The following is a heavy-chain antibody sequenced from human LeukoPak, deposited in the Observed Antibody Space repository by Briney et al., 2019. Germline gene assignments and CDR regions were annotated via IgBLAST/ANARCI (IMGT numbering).Heavy chain of an antibody. CDR1: GGSISSGSYY. V-gene: IGHV4-61*02. D-gene: IGHD2-2*01. CDR3: AREMILGYCSSTSCYAAYNWFDP. CDR2: IYTSGST. Sequence: SETLSLTCTVSGGSISSGSYYWSWIRQPAGKGLEWIGRIYTSGSTNYNPSLKSRVTISVDTSKNQFSLKLSSVTAADTAVYYCAREMILGYCSSTSCYAAYNWFDPWGQGTLVTVSS. J-gene: IGHJ5*02.